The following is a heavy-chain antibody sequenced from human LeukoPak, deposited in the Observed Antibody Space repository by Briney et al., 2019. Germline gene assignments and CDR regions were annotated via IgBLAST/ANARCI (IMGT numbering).Heavy chain of an antibody. Sequence: GGSLRLSCAASGFTFSDYYMSWIRQAPGKGLEWVSAISGSGGSTYYADSVKGRFTISRDNSKNTLYLQMNSLRAEDTAVYYCAKRYCSSTSCDFYYYYVMDVWGQGTTVTVSS. CDR1: GFTFSDYY. CDR3: AKRYCSSTSCDFYYYYVMDV. J-gene: IGHJ6*02. V-gene: IGHV3-23*01. CDR2: ISGSGGST. D-gene: IGHD2-2*01.